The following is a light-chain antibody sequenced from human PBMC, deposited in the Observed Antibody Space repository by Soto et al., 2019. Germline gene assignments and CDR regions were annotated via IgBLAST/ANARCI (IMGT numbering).Light chain of an antibody. J-gene: IGLJ2*01. CDR2: DVS. V-gene: IGLV2-11*01. CDR1: SSDVGGYNY. Sequence: QSVLTQPRSVSGSPEQSVTISCTGTSSDVGGYNYVSWYQQHPGKAPKLMMYDVSKRPSGVPNRFSGSKSGNTASLTISGLQAEDEADYYCCSYAGSYTFVVFGGGTKVTVL. CDR3: CSYAGSYTFVV.